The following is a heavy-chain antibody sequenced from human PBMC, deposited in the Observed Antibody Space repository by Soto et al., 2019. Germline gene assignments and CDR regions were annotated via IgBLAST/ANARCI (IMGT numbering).Heavy chain of an antibody. Sequence: PSETLPLTCTVSGGSIISGYWSWIRQPPGKGLEWIGYISYSGNTNYNPSLKSRVTMSVDTPKNQFSLRLSSVTTADTAVYYCAGLRGYAGSPIDYWGQGTLVTVS. CDR3: AGLRGYAGSPIDY. V-gene: IGHV4-59*01. CDR1: GGSIISGY. D-gene: IGHD2-15*01. CDR2: ISYSGNT. J-gene: IGHJ4*02.